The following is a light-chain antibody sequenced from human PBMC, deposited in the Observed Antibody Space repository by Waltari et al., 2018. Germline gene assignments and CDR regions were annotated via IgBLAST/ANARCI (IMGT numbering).Light chain of an antibody. V-gene: IGKV3-20*01. J-gene: IGKJ2*01. CDR3: QNYGSSPYT. CDR2: GAS. CDR1: QSVVSSF. Sequence: IVLTQSPGTLSLSPGERATLSCRASQSVVSSFLAWYQQKPGQAPRLLIHGASSRPSGIPDRFSGSESGTDFTLTISRLEPEDFAVYYCQNYGSSPYTFGRGTKLEI.